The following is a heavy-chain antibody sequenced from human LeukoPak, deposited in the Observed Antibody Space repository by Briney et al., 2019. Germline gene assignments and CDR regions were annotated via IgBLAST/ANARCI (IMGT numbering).Heavy chain of an antibody. CDR1: GFNFGNFA. D-gene: IGHD3-10*01. CDR2: ISASDGST. V-gene: IGHV3-23*01. J-gene: IGHJ4*02. CDR3: AKGHYPSGTGKYYFNY. Sequence: TGGSLRLSGAASGFNFGNFAMGWVRQAPGKGLEWVSAISASDGSTYYADSVKGRFTISRDNSKNTLYLQMNSLRAEDTAVYYCAKGHYPSGTGKYYFNYWGQGTLVAAST.